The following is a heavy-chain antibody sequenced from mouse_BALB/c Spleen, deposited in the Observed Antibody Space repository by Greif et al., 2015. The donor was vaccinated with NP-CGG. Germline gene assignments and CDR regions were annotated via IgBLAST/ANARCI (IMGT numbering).Heavy chain of an antibody. J-gene: IGHJ2*01. CDR1: GYTFTSYW. D-gene: IGHD1-1*01. V-gene: IGHV1-7*01. Sequence: QVQLQQPGAELAKPGASVKMSCKASGYTFTSYWMHWVKQRPGQGLEWIGYINPSTGYTEYNQKFKDKATLTADKSSSTAYMQLSSLTSEDSAVYYCARDYGSHYWGQGTTLTVSS. CDR2: INPSTGYT. CDR3: ARDYGSHY.